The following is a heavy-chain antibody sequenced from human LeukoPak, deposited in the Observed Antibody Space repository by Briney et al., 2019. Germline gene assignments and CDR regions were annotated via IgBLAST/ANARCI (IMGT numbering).Heavy chain of an antibody. CDR2: IIPIFGTA. CDR3: ARSWFVLGKFRAPVQLERQTPLYDAFDI. Sequence: GASVKVSCKASGGTFSSYAISWVRQAPGQGLEWMGGIIPIFGTANYAQKFQGRVTITADKSTSTAYMELSSLRSEDTAVYYCARSWFVLGKFRAPVQLERQTPLYDAFDIWGQGTMVTVSS. V-gene: IGHV1-69*06. CDR1: GGTFSSYA. J-gene: IGHJ3*02. D-gene: IGHD1-1*01.